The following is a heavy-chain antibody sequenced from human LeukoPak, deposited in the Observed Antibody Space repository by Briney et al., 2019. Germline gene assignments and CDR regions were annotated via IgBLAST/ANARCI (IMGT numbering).Heavy chain of an antibody. J-gene: IGHJ4*02. CDR2: INPRGGST. CDR3: AREVSGYDS. Sequence: GASVTVSCRASGYTLIDYYIHWVRQAPGQGLEWMGRINPRGGSTKYAQNFQDRVTMTRDTSTSTVYMELSSLRSEDTAVYYCAREVSGYDSWGQGTLVTVSS. D-gene: IGHD5-12*01. CDR1: GYTLIDYY. V-gene: IGHV1-46*01.